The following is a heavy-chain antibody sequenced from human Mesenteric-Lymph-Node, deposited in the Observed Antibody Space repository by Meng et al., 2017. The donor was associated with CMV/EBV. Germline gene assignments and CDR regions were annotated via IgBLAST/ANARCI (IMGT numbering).Heavy chain of an antibody. CDR2: IYSGGST. V-gene: IGHV3-66*02. J-gene: IGHJ6*02. Sequence: GESLKISCAASGFSVSSNYMNWVRQAPGKGLEWVSVIYSGGSTYYTDSVKGRFTISRDNSKNTLHLQMNSLRTEDTAVYYCARGIDYYYYGMDVWGQGTTVTVSS. CDR1: GFSVSSNY. CDR3: ARGIDYYYYGMDV.